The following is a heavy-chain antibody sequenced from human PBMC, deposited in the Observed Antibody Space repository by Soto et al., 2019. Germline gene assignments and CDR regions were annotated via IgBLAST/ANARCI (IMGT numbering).Heavy chain of an antibody. V-gene: IGHV3-33*01. Sequence: HPGGSLRLSCAASVFTFSSYGMHWVRQAPGKGLEWVAVIWYDGSNKYYADSVKGRFTISRDNSKNTLYLQMNSLRAEDTAVYYCARAFKDVLRFLEWLSPYGMDVWGQGTTVTVSS. CDR1: VFTFSSYG. D-gene: IGHD3-3*01. J-gene: IGHJ6*02. CDR3: ARAFKDVLRFLEWLSPYGMDV. CDR2: IWYDGSNK.